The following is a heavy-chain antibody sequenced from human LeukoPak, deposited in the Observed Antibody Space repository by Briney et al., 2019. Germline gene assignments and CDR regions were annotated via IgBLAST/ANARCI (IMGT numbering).Heavy chain of an antibody. CDR3: ARDGPPDILTGTYYGMDV. Sequence: SETLSLTCTVSGGSISSYYWSWIRQPPGKGLEWIGYIYYSGSTNYNPSPKSRVTISVDTSKNQFSLKLSSVTAADTAVYYCARDGPPDILTGTYYGMDVWGKGTTVAVSS. CDR2: IYYSGST. V-gene: IGHV4-59*01. CDR1: GGSISSYY. J-gene: IGHJ6*04. D-gene: IGHD3-9*01.